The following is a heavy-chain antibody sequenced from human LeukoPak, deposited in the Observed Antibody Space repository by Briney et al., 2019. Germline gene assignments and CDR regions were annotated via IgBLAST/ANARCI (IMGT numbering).Heavy chain of an antibody. D-gene: IGHD2-15*01. CDR2: INPNSGGT. J-gene: IGHJ4*02. Sequence: ASVTVSCKASGYTFTGYYMHWVRQAPGQGLEWMGWINPNSGGTNYAQKFQGRVTMTRDTSISTAYMELSRLRSDDTAVYYCARFGPARGYCSGGSCYSEANWGQGTLVTVSS. CDR3: ARFGPARGYCSGGSCYSEAN. V-gene: IGHV1-2*02. CDR1: GYTFTGYY.